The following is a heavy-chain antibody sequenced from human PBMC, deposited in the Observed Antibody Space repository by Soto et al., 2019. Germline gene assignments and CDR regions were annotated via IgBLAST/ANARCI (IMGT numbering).Heavy chain of an antibody. J-gene: IGHJ5*02. V-gene: IGHV4-39*01. CDR1: GGSISSSSYY. D-gene: IGHD6-13*01. CDR2: IYYSGST. CDR3: ARHSIAAAGDNCFDP. Sequence: SETLSLTSTVSGGSISSSSYYWGWIRQPPGKGLEWIGSIYYSGSTYYNPSLKSRVTISVDTSKNQFSLKLSSVTAADTAVYYCARHSIAAAGDNCFDPWGQGTLVPVSS.